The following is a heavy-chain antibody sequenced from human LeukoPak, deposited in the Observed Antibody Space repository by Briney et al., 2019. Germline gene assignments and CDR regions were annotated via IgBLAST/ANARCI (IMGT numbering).Heavy chain of an antibody. CDR1: GFTFSSYV. CDR2: ISSNGGST. V-gene: IGHV3-64D*06. Sequence: GGSLRLSCSAAGFTFSSYVMHWVRQAPGKGLEYVSDISSNGGSTYYADSVKGRFTISRDNSKNTLYLQMSSLRAEDTAVYYCVKTDSGMIVVPAARYFQHWGQGTLVTVSS. D-gene: IGHD2-2*01. CDR3: VKTDSGMIVVPAARYFQH. J-gene: IGHJ1*01.